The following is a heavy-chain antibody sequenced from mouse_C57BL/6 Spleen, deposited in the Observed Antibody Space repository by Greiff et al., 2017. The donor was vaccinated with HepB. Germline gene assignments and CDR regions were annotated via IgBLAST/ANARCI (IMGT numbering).Heavy chain of an antibody. CDR3: AKRHYGSRGGAMDY. J-gene: IGHJ4*01. D-gene: IGHD1-1*01. V-gene: IGHV5-17*01. Sequence: EVQLVESGGGLVKPGGSLKLSCAASGFTFSDYGMHWVRQAPEKGLEWVAYISSGSSTIYYADTVKGRFTISRDNAKNTLFLQMTSLRSEDTAMYYCAKRHYGSRGGAMDYWGQGTSVTVSS. CDR1: GFTFSDYG. CDR2: ISSGSSTI.